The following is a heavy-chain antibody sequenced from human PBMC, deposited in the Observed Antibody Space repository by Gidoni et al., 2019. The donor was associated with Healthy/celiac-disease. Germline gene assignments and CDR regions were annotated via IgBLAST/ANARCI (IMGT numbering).Heavy chain of an antibody. Sequence: QVQLQESGPGLVKPSQTLCLTCTVSGGSISRGSYYWRWIRQPAGKGLEWIGRIFNSGSTNYNPSLKSRVTISVDTSKKHFSLKLSSVTASDTSVYYCARTSLGHYYDNLRFDIWGQGTMVTVSS. CDR3: ARTSLGHYYDNLRFDI. V-gene: IGHV4-61*02. CDR1: GGSISRGSYY. D-gene: IGHD3-22*01. CDR2: IFNSGST. J-gene: IGHJ3*02.